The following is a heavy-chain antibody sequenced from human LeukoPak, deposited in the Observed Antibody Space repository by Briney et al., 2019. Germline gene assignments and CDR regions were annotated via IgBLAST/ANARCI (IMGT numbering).Heavy chain of an antibody. D-gene: IGHD3-3*01. CDR2: INHSGST. Sequence: TSETLSLTCAVYGGSFSGYYWSWIRPPPGKGLEWIGEINHSGSTNYNPSLKSRVTIPVDTSKNQFSLKLSSVTAADTAVYYCARGRTIFGVVIIFEGSLTRTRKYYMDVWGKGTTVTVSS. CDR3: ARGRTIFGVVIIFEGSLTRTRKYYMDV. J-gene: IGHJ6*03. V-gene: IGHV4-34*01. CDR1: GGSFSGYY.